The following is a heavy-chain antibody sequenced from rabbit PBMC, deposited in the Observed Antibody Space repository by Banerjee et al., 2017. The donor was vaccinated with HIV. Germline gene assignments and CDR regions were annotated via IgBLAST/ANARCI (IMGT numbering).Heavy chain of an antibody. CDR1: GIDFSNNV. CDR2: INTSSGNT. D-gene: IGHD4-1*01. V-gene: IGHV1S40*01. Sequence: QSLEESGGGLVKPGGTLTLTCKASGIDFSNNVMYWVRQAPGKGLEWIACINTSSGNTVYASWAKGRFTISKTSSTTVTLQMTSLTAADTATYFCARDLAGVIGWNFNLWGPGTLVTVS. CDR3: ARDLAGVIGWNFNL. J-gene: IGHJ4*01.